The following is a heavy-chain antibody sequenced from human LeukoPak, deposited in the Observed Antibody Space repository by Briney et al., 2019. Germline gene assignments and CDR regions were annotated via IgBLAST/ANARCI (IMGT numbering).Heavy chain of an antibody. J-gene: IGHJ4*02. Sequence: GASVKVSCKASVYTFTSYDISWVRQARGQGLEWMGWISAYNGNTNYAQKLQGRVTMTTDTSTSTAYMELRSLRSDDTAVYYCARDVVPVYSGYDVSHFDYWGQGTLVTVSS. D-gene: IGHD5-12*01. V-gene: IGHV1-18*01. CDR1: VYTFTSYD. CDR3: ARDVVPVYSGYDVSHFDY. CDR2: ISAYNGNT.